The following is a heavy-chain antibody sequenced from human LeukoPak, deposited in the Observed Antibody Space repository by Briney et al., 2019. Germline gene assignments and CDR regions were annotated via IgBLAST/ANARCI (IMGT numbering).Heavy chain of an antibody. CDR3: ARLALSYYESSGFAY. CDR2: IKQDGSEK. Sequence: PAGSLSLSSAASGFTFNNYWMSWVRQAPGKGLEWVANIKQDGSEKYYVDSVKGRFTISRDNAKNSLFLQMNSLRAEDTAFYYCARLALSYYESSGFAYWGPRNLGSASS. D-gene: IGHD3-22*01. CDR1: GFTFNNYW. V-gene: IGHV3-7*04. J-gene: IGHJ4*02.